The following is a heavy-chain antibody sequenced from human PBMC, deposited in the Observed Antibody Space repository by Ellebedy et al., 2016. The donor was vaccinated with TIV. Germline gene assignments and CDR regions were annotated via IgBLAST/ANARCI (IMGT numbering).Heavy chain of an antibody. V-gene: IGHV6-1*01. J-gene: IGHJ6*02. CDR3: ARAGEYSSSSGMDV. D-gene: IGHD6-6*01. CDR1: GDSVSSNSAA. CDR2: TYYRSKWYN. Sequence: SCAISGDSVSSNSAAWNWIRQSPSRGLEWLGRTYYRSKWYNDYAVSVKSRITINPDTSKNQFSLQLNSVTPEDTAVYYCARAGEYSSSSGMDVWGQGTTVTVSS.